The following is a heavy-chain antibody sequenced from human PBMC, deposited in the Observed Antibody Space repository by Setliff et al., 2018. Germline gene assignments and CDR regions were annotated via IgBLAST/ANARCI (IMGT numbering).Heavy chain of an antibody. Sequence: PGGSLRLSCAASGFTFSTYWMTWVRQAPGKGLECVANIKKDGSEQYYVNSVKGRFTISRGNAKNSLYLQMNSLRVEDTAVYYCARDPTWGAFDIWGHGTMVTVSS. V-gene: IGHV3-7*03. J-gene: IGHJ3*02. CDR3: ARDPTWGAFDI. CDR2: IKKDGSEQ. CDR1: GFTFSTYW. D-gene: IGHD7-27*01.